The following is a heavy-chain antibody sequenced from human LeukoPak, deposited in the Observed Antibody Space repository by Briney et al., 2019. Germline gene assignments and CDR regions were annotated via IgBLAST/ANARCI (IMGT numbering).Heavy chain of an antibody. CDR2: IYYSGST. V-gene: IGHV4-59*01. Sequence: SETLSLTCTVSSVSISGYYWSWIRQPPGKGLEWIGYIYYSGSTNYNPSLRSRVTISVDTSKNQFSQKLSSVTAADTAMYYCARDVGYSSGWFTGAGYWGQGTLVTVSS. J-gene: IGHJ4*02. D-gene: IGHD6-19*01. CDR3: ARDVGYSSGWFTGAGY. CDR1: SVSISGYY.